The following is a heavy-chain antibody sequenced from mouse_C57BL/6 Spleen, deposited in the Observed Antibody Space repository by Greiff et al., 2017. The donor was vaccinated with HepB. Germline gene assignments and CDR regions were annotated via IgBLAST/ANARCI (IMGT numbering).Heavy chain of an antibody. J-gene: IGHJ2*01. Sequence: QVQLQQPGAELVRPGSSVKLSCKASGYTFTSYWMDWVKQRPGQGLEWIGNIYPSDSETHYNQKFKDKATLTVDKSSSPAYMQLSSLTSEDSAVYYCARRGFYYGSRGDYFDYWGQGTTLTVSS. CDR2: IYPSDSET. CDR3: ARRGFYYGSRGDYFDY. V-gene: IGHV1-61*01. CDR1: GYTFTSYW. D-gene: IGHD1-1*01.